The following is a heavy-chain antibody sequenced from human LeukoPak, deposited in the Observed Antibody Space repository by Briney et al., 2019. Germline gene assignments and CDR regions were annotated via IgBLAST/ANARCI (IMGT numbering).Heavy chain of an antibody. CDR3: ARDGEYCTNGVCSQIDY. CDR1: GYTFTSYG. CDR2: ISAYNGNT. Sequence: VASVKVSCKASGYTFTSYGISWVRQAPGQGLEWMGWISAYNGNTNYAQKPQGRVTMTTDTSTSTAYMELRSLRSDDTAVYYCARDGEYCTNGVCSQIDYWGQGTLVTVSS. J-gene: IGHJ4*02. D-gene: IGHD2-8*01. V-gene: IGHV1-18*01.